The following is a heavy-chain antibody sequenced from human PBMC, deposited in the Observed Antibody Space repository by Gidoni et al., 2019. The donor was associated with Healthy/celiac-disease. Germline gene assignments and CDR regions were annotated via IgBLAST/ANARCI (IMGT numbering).Heavy chain of an antibody. J-gene: IGHJ3*02. CDR3: ARDQSDYGEHDAFDI. D-gene: IGHD4-17*01. CDR1: GSTFSSYA. CDR2: IIPIFGTA. V-gene: IGHV1-69*06. Sequence: QVQLVQSGAEVKKPGSSVKVSCKASGSTFSSYAISWVRKAPGQGFEWMGGIIPIFGTANYAQKFQGRVTITADKSTSTAYMELSSLRSEDTAVYYCARDQSDYGEHDAFDIWGQGTMVTVSS.